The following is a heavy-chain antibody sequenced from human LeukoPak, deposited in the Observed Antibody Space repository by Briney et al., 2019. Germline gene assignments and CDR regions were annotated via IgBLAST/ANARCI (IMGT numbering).Heavy chain of an antibody. J-gene: IGHJ4*02. Sequence: SVKVSCKASGGTFSSYAISWVRQAPGQGHEWMGRIILILGIANYAQKFQGRVTSTADKSTSTAYMELSSLRSEDTAVYYCARVGGGDGLLDYWGQGTLVTVSS. CDR2: IILILGIA. D-gene: IGHD2-21*02. V-gene: IGHV1-69*04. CDR3: ARVGGGDGLLDY. CDR1: GGTFSSYA.